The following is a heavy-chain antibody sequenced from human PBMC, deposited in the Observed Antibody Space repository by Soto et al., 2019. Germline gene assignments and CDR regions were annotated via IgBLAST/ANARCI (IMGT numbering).Heavy chain of an antibody. CDR3: AAYSGSFYYGMDV. CDR1: GYSFTSYW. V-gene: IGHV5-51*01. CDR2: IYPGHSDT. D-gene: IGHD1-26*01. Sequence: PGESLNISCKASGYSFTSYWIGWVRQMPGKGLEWMGIIYPGHSDTRYSPSFQGQVTISADKSISTAYLQWSSLKASDTAMYYCAAYSGSFYYGMDVWGQGTTVTVSS. J-gene: IGHJ6*02.